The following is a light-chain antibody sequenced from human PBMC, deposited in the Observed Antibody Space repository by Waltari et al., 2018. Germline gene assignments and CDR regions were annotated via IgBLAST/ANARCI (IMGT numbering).Light chain of an antibody. J-gene: IGKJ1*01. CDR1: ESVNSY. CDR3: QLRNNR. Sequence: EILLTQSPATLSLSPGERATLSCRATESVNSYLAWYQQRLGQAPRLLIYDASRRATGIPARFSGSGSGTDFTLTISSLEPEDFAVYYCQLRNNRFGQGTRVEI. CDR2: DAS. V-gene: IGKV3-11*01.